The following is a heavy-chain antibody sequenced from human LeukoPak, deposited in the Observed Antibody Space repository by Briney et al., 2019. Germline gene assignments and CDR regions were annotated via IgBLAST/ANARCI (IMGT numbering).Heavy chain of an antibody. CDR2: MNPNSGNT. D-gene: IGHD1-7*01. CDR1: VYTFTKFD. J-gene: IGHJ6*03. CDR3: ARAPSWNYNRYYYYYVDV. Sequence: ASVKVSCKTSVYTFTKFDINWVRQASGHGLEWMGWMNPNSGNTGYAQKFQGRVTITRNTSISTAYMELSSLRSEDTAVYYCARAPSWNYNRYYYYYVDVWGRGTTVTVSS. V-gene: IGHV1-8*03.